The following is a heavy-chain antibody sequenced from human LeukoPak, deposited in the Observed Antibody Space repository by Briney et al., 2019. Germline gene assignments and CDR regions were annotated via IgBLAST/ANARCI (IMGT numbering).Heavy chain of an antibody. CDR3: AKVSGDGTDY. Sequence: QPGGSLRLSCAASGFTFSSYAMNWVRQAPGKGLEWVSFVSGNGVTTNYADSVKGRFTTSRDNSENTLYLQMNSLRAEDTAVYHCAKVSGDGTDYWGQGTLVTVSS. D-gene: IGHD3-10*01. J-gene: IGHJ4*02. CDR2: VSGNGVTT. V-gene: IGHV3-23*01. CDR1: GFTFSSYA.